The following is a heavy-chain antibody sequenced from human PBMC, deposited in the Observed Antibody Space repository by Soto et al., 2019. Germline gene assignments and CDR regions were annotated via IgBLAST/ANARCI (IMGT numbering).Heavy chain of an antibody. Sequence: GESLKISCKGSGYSFTSYWIGWVRQMPGKGLEYMGIIYPGDSDTRYSPSFQGQVTISADKSISTAYLQWSSLKASDTAMYYCARAMIRGKNYYGMDVWGQGTTVTVSS. CDR1: GYSFTSYW. CDR2: IYPGDSDT. D-gene: IGHD3-10*01. CDR3: ARAMIRGKNYYGMDV. J-gene: IGHJ6*02. V-gene: IGHV5-51*01.